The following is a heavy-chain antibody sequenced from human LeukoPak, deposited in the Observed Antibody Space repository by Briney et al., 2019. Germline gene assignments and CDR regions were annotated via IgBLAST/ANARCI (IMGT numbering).Heavy chain of an antibody. Sequence: ASVKVSCKASGGTFSSYAISWVRQAPGQGLEWMGWINPDTGGTNYAQKFQGRVTMTRDTTISTAYMELSRLTSDDTAIYYCASYPRYSSSPPFDYWGQGTLVTVSS. J-gene: IGHJ4*02. CDR1: GGTFSSYA. CDR3: ASYPRYSSSPPFDY. CDR2: INPDTGGT. D-gene: IGHD6-19*01. V-gene: IGHV1-2*02.